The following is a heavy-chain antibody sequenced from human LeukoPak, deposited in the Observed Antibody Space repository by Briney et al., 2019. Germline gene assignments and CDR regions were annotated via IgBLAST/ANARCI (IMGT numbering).Heavy chain of an antibody. CDR2: IYHSGST. V-gene: IGHV4-38-2*02. J-gene: IGHJ4*02. D-gene: IGHD3-10*01. Sequence: PSETLSLTCTVSGYFISSGHYWGWIRQPPGKGLEWIGNIYHSGSTHYNPSLKTRVTVSVDTPKSQFSLKLSSVTAADTAVYYCARCFGSGAYEDYWGQGILVTVSS. CDR3: ARCFGSGAYEDY. CDR1: GYFISSGHY.